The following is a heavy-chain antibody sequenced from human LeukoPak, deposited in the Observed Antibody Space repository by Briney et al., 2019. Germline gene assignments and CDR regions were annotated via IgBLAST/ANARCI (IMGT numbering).Heavy chain of an antibody. V-gene: IGHV4-30-4*08. D-gene: IGHD4-17*01. CDR2: IYYSGST. Sequence: PSQTLSLTCTVSGGSISSGDYYWSWIRQPPGKGLEWIGYIYYSGSTYYNPPLKSRVTISVDTSKNQFSLKLSSVTAADTAVYYCARDLHTPGDYGDYGSPPNWFDPWGQGTLVTVSS. CDR1: GGSISSGDYY. CDR3: ARDLHTPGDYGDYGSPPNWFDP. J-gene: IGHJ5*02.